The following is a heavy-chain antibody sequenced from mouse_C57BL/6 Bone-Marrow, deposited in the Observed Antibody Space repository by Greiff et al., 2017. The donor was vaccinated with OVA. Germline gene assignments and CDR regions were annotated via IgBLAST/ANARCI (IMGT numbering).Heavy chain of an antibody. CDR2: IYPRSGNT. V-gene: IGHV1-81*01. CDR3: AGGGGTSVDY. J-gene: IGHJ4*01. Sequence: QVQLQQSGAELARPGASVKLSCKASGYTFTSYGISWVKQRTGQGLEWIGEIYPRSGNTYYNEKFKGKATLTEDKSSSTAYMELRSLTSEDSAVYVCAGGGGTSVDYWGQGTSVTVSA. CDR1: GYTFTSYG. D-gene: IGHD4-1*01.